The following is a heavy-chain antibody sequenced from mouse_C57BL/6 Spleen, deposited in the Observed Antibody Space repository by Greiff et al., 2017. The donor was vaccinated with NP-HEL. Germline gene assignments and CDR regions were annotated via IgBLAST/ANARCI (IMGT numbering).Heavy chain of an antibody. V-gene: IGHV5-6*01. CDR1: GFTFTSYG. J-gene: IGHJ1*03. Sequence: EVKLLESVGDLVKPGGSLKLSCAASGFTFTSYGMSWVRQTPDKRLEWVATISSDGSYTYYPDSVKGRFTISRDNAKNTLYLQLSSLKSEDKAMYYCARTGGDGYFGVWGTGTTVTVAS. D-gene: IGHD3-3*01. CDR2: ISSDGSYT. CDR3: ARTGGDGYFGV.